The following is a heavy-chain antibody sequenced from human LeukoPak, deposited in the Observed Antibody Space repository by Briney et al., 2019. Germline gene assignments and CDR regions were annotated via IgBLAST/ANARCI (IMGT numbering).Heavy chain of an antibody. Sequence: PGRSLRLSCAASGFTFSSYGMHWVRQAPGKGLEWVAVISYDGSNKYYADSVKGRFTISRDNSKNTLYLQMNSLRAEDTAVYYCGKDRDYDSSEYWGQGTLVTVSS. D-gene: IGHD3-22*01. CDR2: ISYDGSNK. CDR1: GFTFSSYG. V-gene: IGHV3-30*18. CDR3: GKDRDYDSSEY. J-gene: IGHJ4*02.